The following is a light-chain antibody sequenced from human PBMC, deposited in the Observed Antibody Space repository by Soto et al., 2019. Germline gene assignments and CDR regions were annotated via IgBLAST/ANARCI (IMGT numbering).Light chain of an antibody. V-gene: IGLV2-8*01. CDR3: SSYAGSNNFVV. J-gene: IGLJ2*01. Sequence: QSALTQPPSASGSPGQSVTISCTGTSSDVGGYKFVSWYQQHPGKAPKLMIYEVNERPSGVPDRFSGSKSGNTASLTVSGLQAEDEADYYCSSYAGSNNFVVFGGGTKLTVL. CDR1: SSDVGGYKF. CDR2: EVN.